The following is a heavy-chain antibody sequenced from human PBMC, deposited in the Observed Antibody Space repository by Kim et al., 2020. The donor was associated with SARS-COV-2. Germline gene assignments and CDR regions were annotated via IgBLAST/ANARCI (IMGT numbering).Heavy chain of an antibody. CDR2: IKQDGSEK. CDR3: ARDQDYYGSGSTLFYGMDV. J-gene: IGHJ6*02. V-gene: IGHV3-7*03. Sequence: GGSLRLSCAASGFTFSSYWMSWVRQAPGKGLEWVANIKQDGSEKYYVDSVKGRFTISRDNAKNSLYLQMNSLRAEDTAVYYCARDQDYYGSGSTLFYGMDVWGQGTTVTVSS. CDR1: GFTFSSYW. D-gene: IGHD3-10*01.